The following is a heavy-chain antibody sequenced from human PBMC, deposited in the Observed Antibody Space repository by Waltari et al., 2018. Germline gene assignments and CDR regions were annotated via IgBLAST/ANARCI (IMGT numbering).Heavy chain of an antibody. CDR1: GYSISSGYY. D-gene: IGHD5-12*01. CDR3: ARKVYSGDDSPPMYFDY. Sequence: QVQLQESGPGLVKPSETLSLTCAVSGYSISSGYYWGWIRQPPGKGLEWIGSIYHSVSTYYNPSLKSRVTISVDTSKNQFSLKLSSVTAADTAVYYCARKVYSGDDSPPMYFDYWGQGTLVTVSS. J-gene: IGHJ4*02. V-gene: IGHV4-38-2*01. CDR2: IYHSVST.